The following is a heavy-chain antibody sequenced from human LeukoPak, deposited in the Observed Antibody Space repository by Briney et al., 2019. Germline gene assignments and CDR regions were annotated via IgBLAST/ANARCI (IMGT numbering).Heavy chain of an antibody. CDR2: IHPDGNEK. CDR1: GFTFSTYW. J-gene: IGHJ4*02. CDR3: ARGDDFSGDY. Sequence: GGSLRLSCTTSGFTFSTYWMSWVRHTPGKGLEWVANIHPDGNEKYHVDSVTGRFTISRDNAKNSLYLQMNSLRVEDTAVYYCARGDDFSGDYWGQGTLVTVSS. V-gene: IGHV3-7*04. D-gene: IGHD2-21*02.